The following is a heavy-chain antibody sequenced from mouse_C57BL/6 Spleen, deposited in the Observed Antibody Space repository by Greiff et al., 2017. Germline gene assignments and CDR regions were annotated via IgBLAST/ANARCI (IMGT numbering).Heavy chain of an antibody. CDR1: GYAFTNYL. D-gene: IGHD2-4*01. Sequence: QVQLQQSGAELVRPGTSVKVSCKASGYAFTNYLIEWVKQRPGQGLEWIGVINPGSGGTNYNEKFKGKATLTADKSSSTAYMQLSSLTSEDSAVYFCARNYDYDTGYYFDYWGRGATLTVSS. V-gene: IGHV1-54*01. CDR3: ARNYDYDTGYYFDY. J-gene: IGHJ2*01. CDR2: INPGSGGT.